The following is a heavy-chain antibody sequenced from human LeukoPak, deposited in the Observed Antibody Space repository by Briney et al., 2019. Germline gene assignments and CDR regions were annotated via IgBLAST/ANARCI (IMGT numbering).Heavy chain of an antibody. V-gene: IGHV3-23*01. CDR1: GFTFSNYG. Sequence: PGGSLRLSCAASGFTFSNYGMNWVRQAPGKGLEWVSGITGNGGSTYYADSVKGRFTISRDNSKNSLYLQMNSLRAEDTAVYYCARVLGVGATVAFDIWGQGTMVTVSS. D-gene: IGHD1-26*01. CDR2: ITGNGGST. CDR3: ARVLGVGATVAFDI. J-gene: IGHJ3*02.